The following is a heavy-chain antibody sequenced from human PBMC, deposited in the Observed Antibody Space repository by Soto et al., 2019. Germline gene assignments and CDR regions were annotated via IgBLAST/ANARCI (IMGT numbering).Heavy chain of an antibody. CDR1: VYTFTGYY. Sequence: QVQLVQSGSEVKKPGSSVKVSCTASVYTFTGYYMHWVRQAPGQGLEWMGWINANSGGTNYAQRFQGRVTMTRDTSISTAYMELTRLRSDYTAMYFCERGNYSDNGGNWFYPWGPGTLVTVSS. CDR2: INANSGGT. CDR3: ERGNYSDNGGNWFYP. J-gene: IGHJ5*02. D-gene: IGHD6-13*01. V-gene: IGHV1-2*02.